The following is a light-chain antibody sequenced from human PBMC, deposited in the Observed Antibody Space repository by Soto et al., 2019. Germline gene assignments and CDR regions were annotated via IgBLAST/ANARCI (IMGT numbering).Light chain of an antibody. V-gene: IGKV2-28*01. Sequence: EIVMTQSPLTLPVTPGEPASISGRSSQSLLYNNTYNYLDWYVQKPGQSPQLLIYFGSNRAPGVPDRFSGSGSGTDFTLNINSVEAEDVGTYYCMQALQSLTFGQGTRLEIK. J-gene: IGKJ5*01. CDR1: QSLLYNNTYNY. CDR2: FGS. CDR3: MQALQSLT.